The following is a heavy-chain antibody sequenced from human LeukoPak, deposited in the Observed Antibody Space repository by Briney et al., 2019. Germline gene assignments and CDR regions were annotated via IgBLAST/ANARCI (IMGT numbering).Heavy chain of an antibody. Sequence: SVKVSCKASGGTFSSYTISWVRQAPGQGLEWMGRIIPIFGTANYAQKLQGRVTMTTDTSTSTAYMELRSLRSDDTAVYYCARGSGGNSRYYYYYMDVWGKGTTVTVSS. CDR2: IIPIFGTA. V-gene: IGHV1-69*08. D-gene: IGHD4-23*01. CDR3: ARGSGGNSRYYYYYMDV. J-gene: IGHJ6*03. CDR1: GGTFSSYT.